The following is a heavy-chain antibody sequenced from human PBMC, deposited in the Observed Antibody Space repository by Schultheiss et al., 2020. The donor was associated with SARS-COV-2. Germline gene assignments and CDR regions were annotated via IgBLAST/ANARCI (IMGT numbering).Heavy chain of an antibody. Sequence: ASVKVSCKVSGYTLTELSMHWVRQAPGKGLEWMGWINPNSGGTNYAQKFQGRVTMTRDTSTSTAYMELSRLRSDDTAVYYCARDFPSSLGAKVVAAMGLYCGMDVWGQGTTVTVSS. CDR2: INPNSGGT. V-gene: IGHV1-2*02. CDR3: ARDFPSSLGAKVVAAMGLYCGMDV. D-gene: IGHD2-15*01. J-gene: IGHJ6*02. CDR1: GYTLTELS.